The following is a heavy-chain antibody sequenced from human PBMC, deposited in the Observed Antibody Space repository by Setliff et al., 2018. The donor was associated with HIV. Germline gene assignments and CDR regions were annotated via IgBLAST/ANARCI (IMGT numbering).Heavy chain of an antibody. CDR1: GGSISNSNYF. V-gene: IGHV4-39*02. CDR3: ARSFSGRYFWSGYYTGPDPKGENAFDI. J-gene: IGHJ3*02. Sequence: SETLSLTCTVSGGSISNSNYFWGWIRQPPGKGLEWIGRIYSSGRTYYQPSLQGRVSMSIDSSKTHFSLSLRYVTAADTAVYYCARSFSGRYFWSGYYTGPDPKGENAFDIWGQGTMVTVSS. CDR2: IYSSGRT. D-gene: IGHD3-3*01.